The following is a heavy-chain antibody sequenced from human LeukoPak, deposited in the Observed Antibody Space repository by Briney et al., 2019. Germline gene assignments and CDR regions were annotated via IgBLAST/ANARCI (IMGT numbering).Heavy chain of an antibody. J-gene: IGHJ5*02. CDR3: ARGRFRQWPVPTFDP. Sequence: SETLSLTCAVYGGSFSGYYWSWIRQPPGKGLEWIGEINHSGSTNYNPSLKSRVTISVDTSKNQFSLKLSSVTAADTAVYYCARGRFRQWPVPTFDPWGQGTLVTVSS. D-gene: IGHD6-19*01. V-gene: IGHV4-34*01. CDR1: GGSFSGYY. CDR2: INHSGST.